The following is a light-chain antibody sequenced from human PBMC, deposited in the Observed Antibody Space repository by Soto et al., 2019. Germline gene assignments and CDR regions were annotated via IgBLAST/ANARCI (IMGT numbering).Light chain of an antibody. V-gene: IGKV3-20*01. CDR3: QQYGNSVPFT. CDR1: QSIISSY. J-gene: IGKJ2*01. CDR2: GVS. Sequence: EVVLTQSPGTLSLSPGEGATLSCRASQSIISSYLAWYQHKPGQAPRLLIYGVSSRATGVPDRFSGSGSGTDFTLTISRLEPEDFALYYCQQYGNSVPFTFGQGTKLEIK.